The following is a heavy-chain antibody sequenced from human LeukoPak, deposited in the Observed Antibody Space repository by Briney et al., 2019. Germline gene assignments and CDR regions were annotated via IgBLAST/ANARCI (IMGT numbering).Heavy chain of an antibody. CDR3: ARIGEDY. J-gene: IGHJ4*02. D-gene: IGHD3-10*01. CDR2: ISPNTGDT. Sequence: ASVKVSCKTSGYTFTGYYIHWMRQAPGQGLEWMGWISPNTGDTKYAQKFQGRVTMTRDTSISTAYMDLSRLISDDTAVYYCARIGEDYWGQGTLVTVSS. CDR1: GYTFTGYY. V-gene: IGHV1-2*02.